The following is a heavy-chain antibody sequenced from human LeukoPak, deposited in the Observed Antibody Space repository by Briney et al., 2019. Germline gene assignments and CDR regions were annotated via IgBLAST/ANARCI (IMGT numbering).Heavy chain of an antibody. CDR3: ARDSGDYVPLDY. CDR2: ISSSSSYI. V-gene: IGHV3-21*01. CDR1: GFTFSSYS. D-gene: IGHD4-17*01. J-gene: IGHJ4*02. Sequence: GGSLRLSCAASGFTFSSYSMNWVRQAPGKGLEWVSSISSSSSYIYYADSVKGRFTISRDNAKNSLYLQMNSLRAEDTAVYYCARDSGDYVPLDYWGQGTLVTVSS.